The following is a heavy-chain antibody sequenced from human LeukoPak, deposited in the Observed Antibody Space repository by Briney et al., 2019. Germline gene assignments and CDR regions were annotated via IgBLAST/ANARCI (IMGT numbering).Heavy chain of an antibody. D-gene: IGHD2-15*01. V-gene: IGHV4-30-4*01. Sequence: SETLSLTCTVSGGSISSGDYYWSWIRQPTAKGLEWIGYIYYSGSTYYNPSLKSRVTISVDTSKNQFSLKLSSVTAADTAVYYCARGGKAAVRFDPWGRGTLVTVSS. CDR1: GGSISSGDYY. J-gene: IGHJ2*01. CDR2: IYYSGST. CDR3: ARGGKAAVRFDP.